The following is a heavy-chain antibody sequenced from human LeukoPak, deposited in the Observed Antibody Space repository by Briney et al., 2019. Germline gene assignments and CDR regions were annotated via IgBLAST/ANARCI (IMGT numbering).Heavy chain of an antibody. CDR1: GGSISSYY. V-gene: IGHV4-59*01. Sequence: SATLSLTCTVSGGSISSYYWSWIRQPPGKGLEWIGYIYYSGSTNYNPSLKSRVTISVDTSKNQFSLKLSSVTAADTAVYYCARGSEGTSFPYNWFDPWGQGTLVTVSS. CDR3: ARGSEGTSFPYNWFDP. CDR2: IYYSGST. J-gene: IGHJ5*02. D-gene: IGHD2-2*01.